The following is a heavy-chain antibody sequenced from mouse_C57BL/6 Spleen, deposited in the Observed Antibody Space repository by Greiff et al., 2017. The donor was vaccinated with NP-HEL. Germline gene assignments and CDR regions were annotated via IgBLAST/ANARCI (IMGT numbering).Heavy chain of an antibody. D-gene: IGHD1-1*01. J-gene: IGHJ1*03. Sequence: EVKLMESGGGLVQPGGSLKLSCAASGFTFSDYYMYWVRQTPEKRLEWVAYISNGGGSTYYPDTVKGRFTISRDNAKNTLYLQMSRLKSEDTAMYYCARHRRGSSYWYFDVWGTGTTVTVSS. CDR3: ARHRRGSSYWYFDV. CDR1: GFTFSDYY. CDR2: ISNGGGST. V-gene: IGHV5-12*01.